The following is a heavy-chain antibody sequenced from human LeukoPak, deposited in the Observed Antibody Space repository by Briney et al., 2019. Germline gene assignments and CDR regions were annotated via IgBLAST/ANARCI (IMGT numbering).Heavy chain of an antibody. CDR2: ISAYNGNT. CDR3: ARGGLVVPRYPSANYYYYYMDV. D-gene: IGHD6-6*01. Sequence: GASVKVSCKASGYTFTSYGISWVRQAPGQGLEWMGWISAYNGNTNYAQKLQGRVTMTTDTSTSTAYTELRSLRSDDTAVYYCARGGLVVPRYPSANYYYYYMDVWGKGTTVTVSS. V-gene: IGHV1-18*01. J-gene: IGHJ6*03. CDR1: GYTFTSYG.